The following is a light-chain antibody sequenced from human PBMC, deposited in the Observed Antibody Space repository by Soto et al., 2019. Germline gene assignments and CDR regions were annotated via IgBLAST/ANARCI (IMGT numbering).Light chain of an antibody. CDR3: QQYDNLPLT. V-gene: IGKV1D-12*01. J-gene: IGKJ4*01. CDR2: AAS. Sequence: DIQMTQSPSSVSASVGDRVTLTCRASQDISSWLAWYQQKPGKAPNLLIYAASSLQSGVPPRFSGSGSGTDFTLTISSLQPEDFATYYCQQYDNLPLTFGGGTKVEIK. CDR1: QDISSW.